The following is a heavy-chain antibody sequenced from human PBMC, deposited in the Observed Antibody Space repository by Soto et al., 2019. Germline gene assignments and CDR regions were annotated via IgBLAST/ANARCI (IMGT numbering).Heavy chain of an antibody. CDR1: GFTFDDYA. Sequence: GGSLRLSCAASGFTFDDYAMHWVRQAPGKGLEWVSGISWNSGSICYADSLKGRFTISRDNAKNSLYLQMNSLRAEDTAVYYCARGRLGGYCSGGSCYSNAWYFDLWGRGTLVTVSS. J-gene: IGHJ2*01. CDR2: ISWNSGSI. V-gene: IGHV3-9*01. CDR3: ARGRLGGYCSGGSCYSNAWYFDL. D-gene: IGHD2-15*01.